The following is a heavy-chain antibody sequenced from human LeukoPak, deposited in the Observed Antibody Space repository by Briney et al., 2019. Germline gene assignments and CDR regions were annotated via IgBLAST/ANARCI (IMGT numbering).Heavy chain of an antibody. CDR3: ARDRHYYDSSGYPEYSQH. CDR1: GFTFSDYY. Sequence: AGSLRLSCAASGFTFSDYYMSWIRQAPGKGLEWVSYISSSGSTIYYADSVKGRFTISRDNAKNSLYLQMNSLRAEDTAVYYCARDRHYYDSSGYPEYSQHWGQGTLVTVSS. D-gene: IGHD3-22*01. V-gene: IGHV3-11*01. CDR2: ISSSGSTI. J-gene: IGHJ1*01.